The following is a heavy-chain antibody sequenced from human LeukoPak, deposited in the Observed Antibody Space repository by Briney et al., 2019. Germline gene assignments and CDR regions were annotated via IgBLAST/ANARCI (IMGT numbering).Heavy chain of an antibody. V-gene: IGHV4-34*01. CDR3: ARGDYDFWSGYYANDY. D-gene: IGHD3-3*01. Sequence: SETLSLTCAVYGGSFSGYYWSWIRQPPGKGLEWIGEINHSGSTNYNPSLKSRVTISVDTSKNQFSLKLSSVTAADTAVYYCARGDYDFWSGYYANDYWGQGPLVTVSS. J-gene: IGHJ4*02. CDR2: INHSGST. CDR1: GGSFSGYY.